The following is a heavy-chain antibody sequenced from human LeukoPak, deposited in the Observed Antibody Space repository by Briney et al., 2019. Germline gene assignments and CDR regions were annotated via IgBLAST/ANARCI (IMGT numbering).Heavy chain of an antibody. CDR1: GGSFSGYY. CDR3: ARELGYCSGGSCQPDYFDY. J-gene: IGHJ4*02. D-gene: IGHD2-15*01. CDR2: INHSGST. V-gene: IGHV4-34*01. Sequence: KASETLSLTCAVYGGSFSGYYWSWIRQPPGKGLEWIGEINHSGSTNYNPSLKSRVTISVDTSKNQFSLKLSSVTAADTAVYYCARELGYCSGGSCQPDYFDYWGQGTLVTVSP.